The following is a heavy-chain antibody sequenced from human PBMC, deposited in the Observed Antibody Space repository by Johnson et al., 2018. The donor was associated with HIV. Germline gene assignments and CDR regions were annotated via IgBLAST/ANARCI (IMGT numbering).Heavy chain of an antibody. J-gene: IGHJ3*02. CDR1: GFTFSTYA. CDR2: IGGSGGTT. CDR3: ARTRLWLSSGYPDAFDI. Sequence: VQLVESGGGLVQPGRSLRLSCTASGFTFSTYAMTWVRQAPGRGLEWVSTIGGSGGTTYYADSVKGRFTISRDNSKNSLYLQMNSLRAEDTAVYYCARTRLWLSSGYPDAFDIWGQGTMVTVSS. V-gene: IGHV3-23*04. D-gene: IGHD3-22*01.